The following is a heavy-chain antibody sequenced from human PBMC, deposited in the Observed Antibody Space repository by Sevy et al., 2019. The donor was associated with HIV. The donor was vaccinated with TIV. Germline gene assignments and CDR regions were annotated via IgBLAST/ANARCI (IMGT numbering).Heavy chain of an antibody. V-gene: IGHV3-53*01. J-gene: IGHJ4*02. CDR1: GFTVSSNY. Sequence: GGSLRLSCAASGFTVSSNYMSWVRQAPGKGLEWVSVIYSGGSTYYADSVKARFTISRDNSKNTLYLQMNSLRAEDTAVYYCTSDYADYDVYWGQGTLVTVSS. D-gene: IGHD4-17*01. CDR2: IYSGGST. CDR3: TSDYADYDVY.